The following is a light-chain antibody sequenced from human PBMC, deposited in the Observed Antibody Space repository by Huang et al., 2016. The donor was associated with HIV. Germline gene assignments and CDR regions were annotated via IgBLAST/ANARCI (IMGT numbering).Light chain of an antibody. V-gene: IGKV2-28*01. CDR3: MQALQSIT. CDR1: QSLLHTNGYNY. CDR2: LGS. J-gene: IGKJ5*01. Sequence: DIVMTQSPLSLPVTPGESASISCRSSQSLLHTNGYNYLDWYLQKPGQAPQLLIYLGSNRASGVPDRFSGSGSGTDFTLKISRVEADDVGIYYCMQALQSITFGQGTRLEIK.